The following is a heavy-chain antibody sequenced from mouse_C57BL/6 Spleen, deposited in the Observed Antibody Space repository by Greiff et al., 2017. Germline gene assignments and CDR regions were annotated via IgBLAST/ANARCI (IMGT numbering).Heavy chain of an antibody. CDR1: GYTFTSYW. CDR2: IHPNSGST. CDR3: AEGDYYGSSSPFAY. D-gene: IGHD1-1*01. Sequence: VQLQQPGAELVKPGASVKLSCKASGYTFTSYWMHWVKQRPGQGLEWIGMIHPNSGSTNYNEKFKSKATLTVDKSSSTAYMQLSSLTSEDSAVYYCAEGDYYGSSSPFAYWGQGTLVTVSA. J-gene: IGHJ3*01. V-gene: IGHV1-64*01.